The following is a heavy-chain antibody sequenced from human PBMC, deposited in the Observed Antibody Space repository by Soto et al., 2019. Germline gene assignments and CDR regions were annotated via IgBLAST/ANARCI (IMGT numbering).Heavy chain of an antibody. CDR1: GFTFSNYN. J-gene: IGHJ6*02. CDR3: GRGILGGVRIDYGMDV. V-gene: IGHV3-21*01. Sequence: EVQLMESGGGLVKPGGSLRLSCAASGFTFSNYNMNWVRQPPGKGLEWVSSITSAGSYIYYAESLKGRVTISRDNATNSLFLQMNSLRAEDTALYFCGRGILGGVRIDYGMDVWGQGTTVTVSS. CDR2: ITSAGSYI. D-gene: IGHD2-8*02.